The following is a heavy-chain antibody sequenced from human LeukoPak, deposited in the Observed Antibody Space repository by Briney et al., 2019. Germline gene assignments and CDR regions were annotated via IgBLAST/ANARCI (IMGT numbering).Heavy chain of an antibody. V-gene: IGHV3-23*01. CDR2: ILGSGVTT. CDR3: ARDPSGWYYFDY. CDR1: GFTFSNYA. D-gene: IGHD6-19*01. J-gene: IGHJ4*02. Sequence: GGSLRLSCAASGFTFSNYAMSWVRQAPGKGLEWVSAILGSGVTTYYADSVKGRFTVSRDNAKNSLYLQMNSLRAEDTAVYYCARDPSGWYYFDYWGQGTLVTVSS.